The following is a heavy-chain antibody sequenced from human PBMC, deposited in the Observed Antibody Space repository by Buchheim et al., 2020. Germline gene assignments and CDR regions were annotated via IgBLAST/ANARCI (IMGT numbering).Heavy chain of an antibody. Sequence: EVQLVESGGHFVQPGGSLRLSCAASGFTFPSYAMIWVRQAPGKGLEWVSAIVGCGSTTSYADSVRGRFNISRDNSKDTLYLPMNSLRVEDTARYFCAKTLRGSYYYDATGYSSDSWGQGTL. D-gene: IGHD3-22*01. V-gene: IGHV3-23*04. J-gene: IGHJ5*02. CDR3: AKTLRGSYYYDATGYSSDS. CDR2: IVGCGSTT. CDR1: GFTFPSYA.